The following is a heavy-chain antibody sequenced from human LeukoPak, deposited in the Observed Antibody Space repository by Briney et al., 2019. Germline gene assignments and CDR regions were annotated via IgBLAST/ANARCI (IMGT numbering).Heavy chain of an antibody. V-gene: IGHV3-21*04. CDR3: ASASVASYGSGSFLYYYDY. J-gene: IGHJ4*02. CDR2: ISSSSSYI. CDR1: GFTFSSYS. Sequence: GGALTLSCAASGFTFSSYSMNWVRQAPGRGLEWVSSISSSSSYIYYADSVKDRFTISRDNPINSLYLQMNSLRAEDTAVHYSASASVASYGSGSFLYYYDYWGQGTLVTVSS. D-gene: IGHD3-10*01.